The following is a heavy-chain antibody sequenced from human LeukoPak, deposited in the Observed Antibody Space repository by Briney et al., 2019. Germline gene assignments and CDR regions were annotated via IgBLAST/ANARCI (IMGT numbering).Heavy chain of an antibody. CDR2: INSDWSST. CDR3: ARLYYDFWSGSQS. D-gene: IGHD3-3*01. Sequence: GGSLRLSCAASGFTFSSYWMHWVRQAPGKGLVWVSRINSDWSSTSYADSVKGRFTISRDNAKNTLYLQMNSLRAEDTAVYYCARLYYDFWSGSQSWGQGTLVTVSS. V-gene: IGHV3-74*01. J-gene: IGHJ4*02. CDR1: GFTFSSYW.